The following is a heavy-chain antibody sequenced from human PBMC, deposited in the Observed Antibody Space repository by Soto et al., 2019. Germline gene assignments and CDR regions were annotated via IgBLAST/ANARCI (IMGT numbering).Heavy chain of an antibody. CDR3: ARAISGYVT. V-gene: IGHV1-3*04. D-gene: IGHD5-12*01. CDR2: INTGNGNT. CDR1: GITSTTYA. Sequence: GASVKXSCKASGITSTTYAIHWVRQAPGQGLEWMGWINTGNGNTRYSQRFLGRVSLTTDTSASTASMDLSSLTSEDTAVYYCARAISGYVTWGQGTLVTVSS. J-gene: IGHJ5*02.